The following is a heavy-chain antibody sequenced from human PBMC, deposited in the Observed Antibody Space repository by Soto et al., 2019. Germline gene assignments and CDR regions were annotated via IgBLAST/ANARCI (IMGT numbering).Heavy chain of an antibody. J-gene: IGHJ2*01. CDR1: GGSISSGGFY. Sequence: QVQLQESGPGLVKPTQTVSLTCTVSGGSISSGGFYWSWIRQHPGKGLEWIGYIYNSMTIYYNPSLKGRVTMSVDTSKHQFSLNLSSMTAADTAVYYCARAPRLNGYFDLWGRGTLVTVSS. V-gene: IGHV4-31*03. CDR2: IYNSMTI. CDR3: ARAPRLNGYFDL. D-gene: IGHD6-25*01.